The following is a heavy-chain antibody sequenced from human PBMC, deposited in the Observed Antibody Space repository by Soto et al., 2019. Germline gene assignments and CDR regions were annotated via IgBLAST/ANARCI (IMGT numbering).Heavy chain of an antibody. V-gene: IGHV3-15*07. J-gene: IGHJ6*02. CDR1: GFTFSNAW. D-gene: IGHD3-9*01. CDR2: IKSKTDGGTT. CDR3: TTDLTDILPWDV. Sequence: EVQLVESGGGLVKPGGSLRLSCAASGFTFSNAWMNWVCQAPGKGLEWVGRIKSKTDGGTTDYAAPVKGRFTISRDDSKNTRYLQMNSLKTEDTAVYYCTTDLTDILPWDVWGQGTTVTVSS.